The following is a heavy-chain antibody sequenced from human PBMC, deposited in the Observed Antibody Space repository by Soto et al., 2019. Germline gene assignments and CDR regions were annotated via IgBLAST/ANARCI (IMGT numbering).Heavy chain of an antibody. D-gene: IGHD3-10*01. Sequence: QVQLVESGGGVVQPGRSLRLSCAASGFTLSSYAMHWVRQAPGKGLEWVAVISYDGSNKYYADSVKGRFTISRDNSRDTLYLHMNRLRAEDTAVYYCARDRVWFGEPCGMDVWGQGSTVTVSS. CDR2: ISYDGSNK. CDR3: ARDRVWFGEPCGMDV. V-gene: IGHV3-30-3*01. J-gene: IGHJ6*02. CDR1: GFTLSSYA.